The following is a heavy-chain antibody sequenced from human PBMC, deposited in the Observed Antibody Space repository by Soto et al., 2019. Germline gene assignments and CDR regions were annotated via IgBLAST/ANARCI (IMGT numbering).Heavy chain of an antibody. V-gene: IGHV4-39*01. CDR1: GGSISSSSYY. D-gene: IGHD6-19*01. J-gene: IGHJ4*02. CDR2: IYYSGST. CDR3: ASWAVAGLFDY. Sequence: QLQLQESGPGLVKPSETLSLTCTVSGGSISSSSYYWGWIRQPPGKGLEWIGSIYYSGSTYYNPSLKSRVTISVDTSKNQFSLKLSSVTAADTAVYYCASWAVAGLFDYWGQGTLVTVSS.